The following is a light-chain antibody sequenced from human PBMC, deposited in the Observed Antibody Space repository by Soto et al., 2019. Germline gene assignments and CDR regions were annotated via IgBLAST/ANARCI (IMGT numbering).Light chain of an antibody. V-gene: IGLV1-44*01. CDR2: SNN. J-gene: IGLJ1*01. Sequence: SVLTQPPSASGAPGQRVIVSCSGGSSNVGSNSVNWYQHLPGSAPQLLIFSNNQRPSGVPDRLSGSKSGTSASLAIGGLQSDDEADYYCAAWDDSLSAYVFGSGTKLTVL. CDR3: AAWDDSLSAYV. CDR1: SSNVGSNS.